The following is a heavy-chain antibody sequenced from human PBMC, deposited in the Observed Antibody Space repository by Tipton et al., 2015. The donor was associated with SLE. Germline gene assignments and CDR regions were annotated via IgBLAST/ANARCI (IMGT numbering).Heavy chain of an antibody. D-gene: IGHD1-26*01. V-gene: IGHV3-21*01. CDR2: ISSSSSHI. J-gene: IGHJ6*02. CDR1: GFTFSSYS. Sequence: SLRLSCTASGFTFSSYSMNWVRQAPGKGLEWVSSISSSSSHIYYADSVKGRFTISRDNSKNTLYLQMNSLRAEDTAVYYCAREGGSRGGMDVWGQGTTVTVSS. CDR3: AREGGSRGGMDV.